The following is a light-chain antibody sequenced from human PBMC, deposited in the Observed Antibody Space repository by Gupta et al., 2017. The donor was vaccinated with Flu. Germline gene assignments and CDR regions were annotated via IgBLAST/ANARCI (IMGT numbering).Light chain of an antibody. CDR3: AAWDDSLNGSWV. CDR2: SNN. Sequence: QSVLTQPPSASGTPGHRVTISCSGSSSNIGSNTVNWYQQLPGTAPKLLIYSNNHRPSGVPDRFSGSKSGTSASLAISGRQSEDEADYYCAAWDDSLNGSWVFGGGTKLTVL. V-gene: IGLV1-44*01. CDR1: SSNIGSNT. J-gene: IGLJ3*02.